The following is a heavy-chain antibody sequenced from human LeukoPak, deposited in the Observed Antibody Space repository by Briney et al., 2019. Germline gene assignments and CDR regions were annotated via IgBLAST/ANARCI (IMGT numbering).Heavy chain of an antibody. V-gene: IGHV4-61*02. Sequence: TLSLTCTVSGGSISSGSYYWSWIRQPAGKGLEWIGRIYTSGSTNYNPSLKSRVTISVDTSKNQFSLKLSSVTAADTAVYYCASYSSSPADHYYYMDVWGKGTTVTISS. CDR2: IYTSGST. CDR3: ASYSSSPADHYYYMDV. J-gene: IGHJ6*03. D-gene: IGHD6-13*01. CDR1: GGSISSGSYY.